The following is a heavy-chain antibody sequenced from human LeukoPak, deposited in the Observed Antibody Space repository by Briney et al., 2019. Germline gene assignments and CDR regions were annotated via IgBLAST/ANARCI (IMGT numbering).Heavy chain of an antibody. CDR2: IRYDGSNK. V-gene: IGHV3-30*02. Sequence: GGSLRLTCAESGFTFSRYGMHWVRQAPGKGLEWVAFIRYDGSNKYFADSVKGRFTISRDNSKNTLYLQMNSLRAEDTAVYYCAKALRFLEWLPPAYYYYMDVWGKGITVTVYS. CDR1: GFTFSRYG. D-gene: IGHD3-3*01. J-gene: IGHJ6*03. CDR3: AKALRFLEWLPPAYYYYMDV.